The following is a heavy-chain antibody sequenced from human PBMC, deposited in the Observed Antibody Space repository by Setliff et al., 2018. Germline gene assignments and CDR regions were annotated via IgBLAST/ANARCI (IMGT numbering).Heavy chain of an antibody. D-gene: IGHD3-22*01. Sequence: SETLSLTCAVSGYSISSGYYWGWIRQAPGKGLEWIASIYRSGSTYYNPSLKSRVTISVDTSKDQFPLKLSSVTASDTAVYYCARQPCSSGYCYATTFDYWGQGTLVTVSS. V-gene: IGHV4-38-2*01. CDR2: IYRSGST. J-gene: IGHJ4*02. CDR1: GYSISSGYY. CDR3: ARQPCSSGYCYATTFDY.